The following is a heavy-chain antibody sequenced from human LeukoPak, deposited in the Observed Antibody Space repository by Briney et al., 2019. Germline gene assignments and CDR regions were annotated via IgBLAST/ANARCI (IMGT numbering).Heavy chain of an antibody. V-gene: IGHV3-23*01. D-gene: IGHD2-21*01. CDR2: VGPSGART. CDR1: GFTFSHHG. CDR3: AKDDAYLQYAD. Sequence: GGSLRLSCAASGFTFSHHGMNCVRQSPGKGLEWVSGVGPSGARTYYADSVKGRFTVSRDNSKNLVFLEMNSLRAEDTAMYYCAKDDAYLQYADWGQGTLVTVSS. J-gene: IGHJ4*02.